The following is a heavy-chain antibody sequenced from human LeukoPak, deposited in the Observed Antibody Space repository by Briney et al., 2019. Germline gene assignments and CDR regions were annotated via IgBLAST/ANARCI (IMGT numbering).Heavy chain of an antibody. CDR2: IDARSGIT. J-gene: IGHJ3*02. V-gene: IGHV3-23*01. Sequence: GGPLRLSCAASGFTFTIFGLNWVRQAPGKGPEWVSYIDARSGITYYADSVKGRFTISRDNSKNTLYLQMNSLRAEDTAVYYCAKVNRIGYSTIPVDAFDIWGQGTMVTVSS. D-gene: IGHD6-13*01. CDR1: GFTFTIFG. CDR3: AKVNRIGYSTIPVDAFDI.